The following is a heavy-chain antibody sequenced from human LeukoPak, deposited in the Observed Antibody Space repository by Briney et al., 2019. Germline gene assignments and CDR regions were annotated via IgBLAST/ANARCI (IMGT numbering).Heavy chain of an antibody. D-gene: IGHD2-2*01. J-gene: IGHJ4*02. CDR3: AREDLELGYCSSTSCSIDY. CDR1: GYTFTGYY. V-gene: IGHV1-2*02. CDR2: INPNSGGT. Sequence: ASVKVSCKASGYTFTGYYMHWVRQAPGQGLEWMGWINPNSGGTNYAQKFQGRVTMTRDTSISTAYMELSRLRSDDTAVYYCAREDLELGYCSSTSCSIDYWGQGTLVTVS.